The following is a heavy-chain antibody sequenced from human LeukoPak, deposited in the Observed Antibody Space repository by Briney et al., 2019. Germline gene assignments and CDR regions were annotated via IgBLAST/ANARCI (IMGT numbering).Heavy chain of an antibody. CDR2: IRSNGDDI. CDR1: GFIFRHYT. Sequence: PGGSLRLSCAASGFIFRHYTMTWVRQAPGKGLEWVSHIRSNGDDIRYADFVEGRFTISRDDAKNSLFLQMNSLRAEDTAVYYCTRGLLGVDYWGQGTLVTVSS. D-gene: IGHD2-21*01. V-gene: IGHV3-21*05. J-gene: IGHJ4*02. CDR3: TRGLLGVDY.